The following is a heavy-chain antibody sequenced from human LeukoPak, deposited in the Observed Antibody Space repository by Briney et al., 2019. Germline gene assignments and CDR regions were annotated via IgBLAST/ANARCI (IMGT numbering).Heavy chain of an antibody. D-gene: IGHD3-10*01. CDR1: GDSISSSSFY. V-gene: IGHV4-39*01. Sequence: SETLSLTCTVSGDSISSSSFYWAWIHQPPGKGLEWLGSIHYSGTTHYNPSLKSRITISVDTSKNHFSLRLGSVTAADTAVYYCARHMTSTAGSYGGVRIPNYSGQGTLVSVSS. J-gene: IGHJ4*02. CDR2: IHYSGTT. CDR3: ARHMTSTAGSYGGVRIPNY.